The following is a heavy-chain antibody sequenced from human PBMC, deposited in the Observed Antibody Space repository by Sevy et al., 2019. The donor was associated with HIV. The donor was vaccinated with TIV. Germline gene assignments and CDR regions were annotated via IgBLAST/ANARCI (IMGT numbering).Heavy chain of an antibody. V-gene: IGHV3-23*01. CDR2: LCFGCGEI. D-gene: IGHD2-8*01. Sequence: GGSLRLSCAASGFTFSKYSMSWVRQPPGKGLEWVSTLCFGCGEINYTDSVKGRFTISRDDSKRSVYLKMNKLRPEDTSVYYCAREGCTKPHDFCGQGTLVTVSS. CDR3: AREGCTKPHDF. J-gene: IGHJ4*02. CDR1: GFTFSKYS.